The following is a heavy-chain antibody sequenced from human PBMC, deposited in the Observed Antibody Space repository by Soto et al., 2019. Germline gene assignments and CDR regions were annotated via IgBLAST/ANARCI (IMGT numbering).Heavy chain of an antibody. CDR1: GGSFSGYY. D-gene: IGHD3-3*01. CDR2: INHSGST. V-gene: IGHV4-34*01. J-gene: IGHJ6*02. CDR3: ARGNYDFWSGYPYTSYYYYYGMDV. Sequence: LSLTCAVYGGSFSGYYWSWIRQPPGKGLEWIGEINHSGSTNYNPSLKSRVTISVDTSKNQFSLKLSSVTAADTAVYYCARGNYDFWSGYPYTSYYYYYGMDVWGQGTTVTVSS.